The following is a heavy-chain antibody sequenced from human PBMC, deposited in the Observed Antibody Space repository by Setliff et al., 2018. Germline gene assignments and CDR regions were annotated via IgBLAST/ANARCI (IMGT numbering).Heavy chain of an antibody. V-gene: IGHV1-24*01. CDR1: GYTLTELS. CDR3: AASYGSGSYYDY. D-gene: IGHD3-10*01. J-gene: IGHJ4*02. Sequence: ASVKVSCKVSGYTLTELSMHWVRQAPGKGLEWMGGFDPEDGETIYAQKFQGRVTMTEXXXTDTXXXXXXXXXXXXXXVYYCAASYGSGSYYDYWGQGTLVTVSS. CDR2: FDPEDGET.